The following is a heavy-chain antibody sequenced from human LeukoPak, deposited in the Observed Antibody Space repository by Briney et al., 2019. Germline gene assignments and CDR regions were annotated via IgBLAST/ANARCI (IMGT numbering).Heavy chain of an antibody. V-gene: IGHV1-18*01. J-gene: IGHJ6*03. CDR3: ARVCSSVLRYFDWLSPHYYYYYMDV. D-gene: IGHD3-9*01. CDR1: GYSFNSQG. CDR2: ISAYNGNT. Sequence: ASVKVSCKASGYSFNSQGMNWVRQAPGQGLEWMGWISAYNGNTNYAQKLQGRVTMTTDTSTSTAYMELRSLRSDDTAVYYCARVCSSVLRYFDWLSPHYYYYYMDVWGKGTTVTVSS.